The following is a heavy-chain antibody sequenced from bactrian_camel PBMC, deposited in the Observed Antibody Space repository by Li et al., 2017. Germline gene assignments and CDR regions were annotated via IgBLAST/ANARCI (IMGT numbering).Heavy chain of an antibody. Sequence: HVQLVESGGGSVQAGGSLRLSCVATGNTYKDNYMGWFRQRPGEDREWVSGLDGDGLEDYANSVKGRFTISRDNAKNTVYLQMNSLKSEDTALYYCATDPIGVLVVAGTCFGYWGQGTQVTVS. V-gene: IGHV3S53*01. CDR2: LDGDGLE. CDR1: GNTYKDNY. J-gene: IGHJ6*01. D-gene: IGHD6*01. CDR3: ATDPIGVLVVAGTCFGY.